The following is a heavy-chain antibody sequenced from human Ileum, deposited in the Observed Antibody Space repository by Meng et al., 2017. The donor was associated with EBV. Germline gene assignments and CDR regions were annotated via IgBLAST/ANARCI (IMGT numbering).Heavy chain of an antibody. CDR2: IDTDGSTT. J-gene: IGHJ4*02. Sequence: EGQVVEAGGGLVQPGGSLRLSCAASGFTFSNSWMHWLRQAPGKGLVWVSHIDTDGSTTNYAGSVKGRFTISRDNAKNTLSLQMNSLRVEDTAVYYCVRGGLGPWYWGQGTLVTVSS. V-gene: IGHV3-74*01. D-gene: IGHD3/OR15-3a*01. CDR1: GFTFSNSW. CDR3: VRGGLGPWY.